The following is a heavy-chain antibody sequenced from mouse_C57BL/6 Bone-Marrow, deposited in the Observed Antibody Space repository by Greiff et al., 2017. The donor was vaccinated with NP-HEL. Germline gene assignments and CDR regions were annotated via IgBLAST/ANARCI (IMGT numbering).Heavy chain of an antibody. CDR3: AKNPSLNSNYSYYYAMDY. V-gene: IGHV2-4*01. CDR2: IWSGGST. J-gene: IGHJ4*01. Sequence: VKLQESGPGLVQPSQSLSITCTVSGFSLTSYGVHWVRQPPGKGLEWLGVIWSGGSTDYNAAFISRLSISKDNSKSQVFFKMNSLQADDTAIYYCAKNPSLNSNYSYYYAMDYWGQGTSVTVSS. CDR1: GFSLTSYG. D-gene: IGHD2-5*01.